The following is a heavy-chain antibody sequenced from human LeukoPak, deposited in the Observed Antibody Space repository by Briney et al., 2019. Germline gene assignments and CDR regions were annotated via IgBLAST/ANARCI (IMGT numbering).Heavy chain of an antibody. Sequence: GGSLRLSCAASGFTFSAHYMSWIRQAPGKGLEWVSYISSSGTTIYYADSVKGRFTISRDNAKNSLYLQMNSLRTEDTAVYYCAKGDCSSTSCYYFDYWGQGTLVTDSS. CDR2: ISSSGTTI. CDR3: AKGDCSSTSCYYFDY. J-gene: IGHJ4*02. V-gene: IGHV3-11*04. D-gene: IGHD2-2*01. CDR1: GFTFSAHY.